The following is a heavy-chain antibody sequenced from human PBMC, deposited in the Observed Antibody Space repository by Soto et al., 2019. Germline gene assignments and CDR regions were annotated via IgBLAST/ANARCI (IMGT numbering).Heavy chain of an antibody. Sequence: SETLSLTCTVSGGSISSYYWSWIRQPPGKGLEWIGYIYHSGSTYYNPSLKSRVTISVDRSKNQFSLKLSSVTAADTAVYYCARGDYDILIGSYYFDYWGQGTLVTVSS. CDR1: GGSISSYY. D-gene: IGHD3-9*01. V-gene: IGHV4-59*12. CDR2: IYHSGST. J-gene: IGHJ4*02. CDR3: ARGDYDILIGSYYFDY.